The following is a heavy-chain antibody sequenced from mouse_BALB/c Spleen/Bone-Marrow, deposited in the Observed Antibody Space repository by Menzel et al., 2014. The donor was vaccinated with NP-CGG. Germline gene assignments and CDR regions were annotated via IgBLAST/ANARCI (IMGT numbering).Heavy chain of an antibody. V-gene: IGHV5-6-3*01. CDR2: INTNGGDT. Sequence: EVKLEESGGGLVQPGGSLKLSCAASGFTFSSYGMSWVRQTPDKRLEFVATINTNGGDTYYPDSVKGRFTISGDNAKNTLYLQMSSLKSEDTAMYYCARGDDYVSWFAYWGQGTLVTVSA. J-gene: IGHJ3*01. CDR1: GFTFSSYG. D-gene: IGHD2-4*01. CDR3: ARGDDYVSWFAY.